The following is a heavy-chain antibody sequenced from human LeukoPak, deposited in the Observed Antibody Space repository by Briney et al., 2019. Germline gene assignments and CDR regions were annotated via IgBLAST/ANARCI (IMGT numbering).Heavy chain of an antibody. V-gene: IGHV4-38-2*02. Sequence: SETLSLTCTVSGYSISSGYYWGWIRQPPGKGLEWIGSIYHSGSTYYNPSLKSRVTISVDTSKNQFSLKLSSVTAADTAVYYCARYFSGGWLRTQGAFDIWGQGTMVTVSS. J-gene: IGHJ3*02. CDR1: GYSISSGYY. D-gene: IGHD6-19*01. CDR2: IYHSGST. CDR3: ARYFSGGWLRTQGAFDI.